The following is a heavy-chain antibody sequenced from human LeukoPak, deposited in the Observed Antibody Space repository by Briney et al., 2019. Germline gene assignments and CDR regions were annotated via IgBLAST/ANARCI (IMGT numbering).Heavy chain of an antibody. J-gene: IGHJ5*02. Sequence: PGGSLRLSCATSGVSFSNAWMNWVRQAPGKGLEWVGRIRSNSDGGTIDYAASVKDRFTLSRDDSKDTLYLQLNSLQTADTAVYYCATDPYDYPWGQGTLVTVS. CDR3: ATDPYDYP. D-gene: IGHD3-22*01. CDR2: IRSNSDGGTI. CDR1: GVSFSNAW. V-gene: IGHV3-15*07.